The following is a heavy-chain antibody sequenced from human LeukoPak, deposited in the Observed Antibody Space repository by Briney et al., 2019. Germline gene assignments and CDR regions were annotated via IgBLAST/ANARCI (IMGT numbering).Heavy chain of an antibody. J-gene: IGHJ3*02. V-gene: IGHV1-8*01. CDR3: AKADIVATMQAFDI. Sequence: GASVKVFCKASGYTFTSYDINWVRQATGQGLEWMGWMNPNSGNTGYAQKFQGRVTMTRNTSISTAYMELSSLRSEDTAVYYCAKADIVATMQAFDIWGQGTMVTVSS. CDR1: GYTFTSYD. D-gene: IGHD5-12*01. CDR2: MNPNSGNT.